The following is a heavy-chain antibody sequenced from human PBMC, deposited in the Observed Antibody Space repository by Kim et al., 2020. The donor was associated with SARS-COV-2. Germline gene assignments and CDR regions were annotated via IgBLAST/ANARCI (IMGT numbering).Heavy chain of an antibody. J-gene: IGHJ2*01. CDR3: ARRGNSWYFDL. Sequence: TLSLTCTVSGGSISSGGYYWSWIRQHPGKGLEWIGYIYYSGSTYYNPSLKSRVTISVDTSKNQFSLKLSSVTAADTAVYYCARRGNSWYFDLWGRGTLVTVSS. D-gene: IGHD3-10*01. V-gene: IGHV4-31*03. CDR1: GGSISSGGYY. CDR2: IYYSGST.